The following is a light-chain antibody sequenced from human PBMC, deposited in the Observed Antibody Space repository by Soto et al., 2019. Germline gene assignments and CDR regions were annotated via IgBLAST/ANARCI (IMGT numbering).Light chain of an antibody. Sequence: AIRMTQSPSSFSASTGDRVTITCRASQGISSYLAWYQQKPGKAPKLLIYPASTLQSGVPSRFSGSESGTDFTLTISCLQSEDFATYYCQQYYSYPPTFGQGTKLEIK. CDR1: QGISSY. J-gene: IGKJ2*01. V-gene: IGKV1-8*01. CDR2: PAS. CDR3: QQYYSYPPT.